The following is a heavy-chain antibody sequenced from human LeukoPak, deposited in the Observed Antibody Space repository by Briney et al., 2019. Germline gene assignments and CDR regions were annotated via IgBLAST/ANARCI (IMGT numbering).Heavy chain of an antibody. D-gene: IGHD6-13*01. V-gene: IGHV3-48*04. CDR1: GFTFSSYS. J-gene: IGHJ3*02. CDR3: ARDTAAARDDAFDI. Sequence: PGGSLRLSCAASGFTFSSYSMNWVRQAPGKGLEWVSYISISGSTIYYADSVKGRFTISRDNAKNSLYLQMNSLRAEDTAVYYCARDTAAARDDAFDIWGQGTMVTVSS. CDR2: ISISGSTI.